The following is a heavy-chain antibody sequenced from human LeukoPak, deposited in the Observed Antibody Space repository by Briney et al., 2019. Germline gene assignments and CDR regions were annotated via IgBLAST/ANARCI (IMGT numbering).Heavy chain of an antibody. CDR2: IIPIFGTA. V-gene: IGHV1-69*05. J-gene: IGHJ3*02. Sequence: SVKVSCKASGGTFSSYAISWVRQAPGQGLEWMGRIIPIFGTANYAQKFQGRVTITTDESTSTAYMELSSLRSEDTAVYYCAFCIAVAPTKNAFYIWGQGTMVTVSS. D-gene: IGHD6-19*01. CDR1: GGTFSSYA. CDR3: AFCIAVAPTKNAFYI.